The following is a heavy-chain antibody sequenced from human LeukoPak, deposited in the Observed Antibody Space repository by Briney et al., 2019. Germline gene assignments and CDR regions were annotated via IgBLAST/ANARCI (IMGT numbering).Heavy chain of an antibody. CDR1: GFTFSGYS. D-gene: IGHD3-16*02. J-gene: IGHJ4*02. CDR2: VNQGGSET. Sequence: GGSLRLSCVASGFTFSGYSMNWVRQAPGKGLEWVANVNQGGSETYYVDSVKGRFIISRDNAKNSMYLQMNSLRAEDTAVYYCVRGGLYHYSGTSGDYWGQGTLVTVSS. V-gene: IGHV3-7*01. CDR3: VRGGLYHYSGTSGDY.